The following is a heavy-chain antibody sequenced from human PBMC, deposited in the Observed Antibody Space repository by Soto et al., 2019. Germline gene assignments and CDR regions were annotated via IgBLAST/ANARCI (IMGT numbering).Heavy chain of an antibody. CDR1: GDSISNNDYS. V-gene: IGHV4-30-4*01. Sequence: PSETLSLTCFVSGDSISNNDYSWSCIRQSPGKGLEWIGYTHHSGSTSYNPSLRRRLTISVDTSKNQFSLKLTSVTAADTAVYFCAREVTMIRGTILRHWCLDDWGQGALVTVSS. CDR3: AREVTMIRGTILRHWCLDD. CDR2: THHSGST. J-gene: IGHJ4*02. D-gene: IGHD3-10*01.